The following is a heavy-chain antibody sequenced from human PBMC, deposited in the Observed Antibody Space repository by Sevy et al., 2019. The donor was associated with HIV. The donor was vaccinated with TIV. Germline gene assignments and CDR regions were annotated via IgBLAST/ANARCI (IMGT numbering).Heavy chain of an antibody. J-gene: IGHJ3*02. Sequence: GESLKISCAASGFTFSTHAMSWVRQAPGKGLEWVSGISGSSGSTYYADSVKGRFSISKDNSKNTLYLQMNSLRVEDTAVYYCVKGVYDFWSGRYDIFDIWGQGTMVTVSS. CDR2: ISGSSGST. V-gene: IGHV3-23*01. CDR1: GFTFSTHA. D-gene: IGHD3-3*01. CDR3: VKGVYDFWSGRYDIFDI.